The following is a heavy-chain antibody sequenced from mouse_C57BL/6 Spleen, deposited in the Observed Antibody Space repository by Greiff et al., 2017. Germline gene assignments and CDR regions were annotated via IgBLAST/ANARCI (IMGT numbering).Heavy chain of an antibody. CDR3: ARWWDGYIFDY. CDR2: IGHNSDGT. D-gene: IGHD2-3*01. V-gene: IGHV1-72*01. CDR1: GYTFTSYW. J-gene: IGHJ2*01. Sequence: VQLQQPGAELVQPGASVKLSCKASGYTFTSYWMHWVQQRPGRGLEWIGRIGHNSDGTKYNEKFNSKATLTVDKPSSTAYMQLSSLTSEDSAVEYCARWWDGYIFDYWGQGTTLTVSS.